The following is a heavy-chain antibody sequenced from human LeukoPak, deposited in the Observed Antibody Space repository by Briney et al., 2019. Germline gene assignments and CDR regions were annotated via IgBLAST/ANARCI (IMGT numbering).Heavy chain of an antibody. CDR3: AKTVVGAGWNYFDC. V-gene: IGHV3-23*01. Sequence: GGSLRLSCVASGFTFSIYSMSWVRQAPGKGLEWVSNIDSGGRTYFGDSVKGRFTISRDDSKNTLYLQMSSLRGEDTAVYYCAKTVVGAGWNYFDCWGQGTLVTVSS. D-gene: IGHD3-9*01. CDR1: GFTFSIYS. J-gene: IGHJ4*02. CDR2: IDSGGRT.